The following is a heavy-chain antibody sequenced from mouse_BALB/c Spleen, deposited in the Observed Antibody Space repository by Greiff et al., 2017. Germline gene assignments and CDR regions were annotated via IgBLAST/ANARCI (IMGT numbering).Heavy chain of an antibody. Sequence: VKLVESGPGLVAPSQSLSITCTVSGFSLTSYGVHWVRQPPGKGLEWLGVIWAGGSTNYNSALMSRLSISKDNSKSQVFLKMNSLQTDDTAMYYCARGGYYGSSYAWFAYWGQGTLVTVSA. D-gene: IGHD1-1*01. V-gene: IGHV2-9*02. CDR1: GFSLTSYG. CDR3: ARGGYYGSSYAWFAY. CDR2: IWAGGST. J-gene: IGHJ3*01.